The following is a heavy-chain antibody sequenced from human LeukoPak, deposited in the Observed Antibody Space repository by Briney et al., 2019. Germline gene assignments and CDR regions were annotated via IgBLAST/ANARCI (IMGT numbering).Heavy chain of an antibody. V-gene: IGHV3-48*04. CDR3: ARRWPAFDY. J-gene: IGHJ4*02. Sequence: GGSLRLSCAASGFTFSSYSMNWVRQAPGKGLEWVSYISSSSSTIYYADSVKGRFTISRDNAKNSLYLQMNSLRAEDTAVYYCARRWPAFDYWGRGTLVTVSS. CDR2: ISSSSSTI. CDR1: GFTFSSYS. D-gene: IGHD5-24*01.